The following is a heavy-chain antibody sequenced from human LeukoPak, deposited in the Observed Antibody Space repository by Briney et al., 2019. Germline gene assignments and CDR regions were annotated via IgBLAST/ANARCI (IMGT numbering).Heavy chain of an antibody. J-gene: IGHJ4*02. Sequence: KPSETLSLTCAVYGGSFSGYYWSWIRQPPGKGLEWIGEINHSGSTNYNPSLKSRVTISVDTSKNQFSLKLSSVTAADTAVYYCARGMGATRSIDYWGQGTLVTVSS. CDR3: ARGMGATRSIDY. D-gene: IGHD1-26*01. V-gene: IGHV4-34*01. CDR2: INHSGST. CDR1: GGSFSGYY.